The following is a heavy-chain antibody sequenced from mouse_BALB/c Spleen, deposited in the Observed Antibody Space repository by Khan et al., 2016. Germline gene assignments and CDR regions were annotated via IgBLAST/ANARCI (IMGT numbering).Heavy chain of an antibody. Sequence: QIQLVQSGPELKKPGETVKISCKASGYTFTNYGMNWVKRAPGKGLKWMDWINTYTGEPTYTDDFKGRFAFSLETSASTAYLQINNLKNEDMATYFCARFRYGNYWGQGTTLTVSS. CDR2: INTYTGEP. V-gene: IGHV9-1*02. CDR3: ARFRYGNY. J-gene: IGHJ2*01. CDR1: GYTFTNYG. D-gene: IGHD2-10*02.